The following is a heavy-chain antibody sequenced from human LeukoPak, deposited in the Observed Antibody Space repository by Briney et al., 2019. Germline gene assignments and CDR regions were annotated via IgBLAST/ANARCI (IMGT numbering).Heavy chain of an antibody. CDR3: ARAPSRITHDAFDI. J-gene: IGHJ3*02. CDR2: IYHSGST. D-gene: IGHD3-10*01. Sequence: KPSETLSLTCAVSGGSISSGGYSWSWIRQPPGKGLEWIGYIYHSGSTYYNPSLKSRVTISVDRSKNQFSLKLSSVTAADTAVYYCARAPSRITHDAFDIWGQGTMGTVSS. CDR1: GGSISSGGYS. V-gene: IGHV4-30-2*01.